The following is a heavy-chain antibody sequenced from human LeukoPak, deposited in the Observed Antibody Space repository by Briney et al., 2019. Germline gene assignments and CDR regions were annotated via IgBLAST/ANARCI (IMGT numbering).Heavy chain of an antibody. D-gene: IGHD1-26*01. CDR3: TRESGAFSPFGF. CDR1: GGSITTTNR. CDR2: VHLSGAT. V-gene: IGHV4-4*02. J-gene: IGHJ4*02. Sequence: SGTLSLTCAVSGGSITTTNRWSWVRQPPGKGLEWIGEVHLSGATNYNPSLESRVSMSIDKSKNHLSLEVTSVTAADTAIYYCTRESGAFSPFGFWGQGTLLTVSS.